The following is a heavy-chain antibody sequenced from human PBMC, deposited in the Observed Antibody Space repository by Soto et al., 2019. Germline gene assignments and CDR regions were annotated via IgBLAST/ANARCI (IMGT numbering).Heavy chain of an antibody. Sequence: ASVKVSCKASGYTFTGYYMHWVRQAPGQGLEWMGWINPNSGGTNYAQKFQGWVTMTRDTSISTAYMELSRLRSDDTAVYYCARDRTTGTPDAFDIWGQGTMVTV. J-gene: IGHJ3*02. CDR2: INPNSGGT. CDR3: ARDRTTGTPDAFDI. CDR1: GYTFTGYY. D-gene: IGHD1-1*01. V-gene: IGHV1-2*04.